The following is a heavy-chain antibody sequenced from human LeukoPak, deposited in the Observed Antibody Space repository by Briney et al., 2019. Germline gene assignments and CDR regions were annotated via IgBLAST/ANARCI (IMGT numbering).Heavy chain of an antibody. CDR2: IYYRGST. CDR3: AASYRRDAFDI. J-gene: IGHJ3*02. V-gene: IGHV4-59*08. Sequence: NTSETLSLTCTVSGGSISSYYWSWIRQPPGKGLEWIGYIYYRGSTNYNPSLKSRVTISVDTSKNQFSLKLSSVTAADTAVYYCAASYRRDAFDIWGQGTMVTVSS. CDR1: GGSISSYY. D-gene: IGHD3-16*02.